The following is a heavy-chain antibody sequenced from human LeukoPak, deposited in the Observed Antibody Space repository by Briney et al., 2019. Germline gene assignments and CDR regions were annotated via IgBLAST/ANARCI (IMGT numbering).Heavy chain of an antibody. D-gene: IGHD2/OR15-2a*01. V-gene: IGHV4-4*02. J-gene: IGHJ4*02. Sequence: PSGTLSLTCAVSGDSVSYDNWRSWVRQRQGKGLEWIGETHHSGSSNYNPSLKSRVTVSVDKSKNQVSLSLTSVTAADTAVYYCARHHYFALAYWGQGTLVTVSS. CDR3: ARHHYFALAY. CDR1: GDSVSYDNW. CDR2: THHSGSS.